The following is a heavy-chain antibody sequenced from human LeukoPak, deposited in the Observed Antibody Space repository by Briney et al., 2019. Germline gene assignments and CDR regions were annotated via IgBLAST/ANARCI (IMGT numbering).Heavy chain of an antibody. CDR3: ARGPTVKHYYYGMDV. Sequence: PSETLSLTCSVSGGSISSYYWSWIRQPPGKGLEWIGYIYYSGTTNYNPSLKSRVTISIDTSKNQFSLKLNSVTAADTAVYYCARGPTVKHYYYGMDVWGQGTTVTVSS. J-gene: IGHJ6*02. V-gene: IGHV4-59*01. D-gene: IGHD4-17*01. CDR2: IYYSGTT. CDR1: GGSISSYY.